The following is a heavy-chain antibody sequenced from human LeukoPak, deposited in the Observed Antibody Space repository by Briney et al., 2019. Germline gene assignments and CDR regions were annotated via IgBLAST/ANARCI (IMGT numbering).Heavy chain of an antibody. D-gene: IGHD3-22*01. CDR2: IRSNSDGGTI. J-gene: IGHJ5*02. Sequence: GGSLRLSCATSGFTFSNAWMNWVHQAPGKGLEWVGRIRSNSDGGTIDYAAPVKGRFTLSRDDSKTTLYLQMNSLQTEDTAVYYCATDFYDSTWGQGTLVTVSS. CDR3: ATDFYDST. CDR1: GFTFSNAW. V-gene: IGHV3-15*07.